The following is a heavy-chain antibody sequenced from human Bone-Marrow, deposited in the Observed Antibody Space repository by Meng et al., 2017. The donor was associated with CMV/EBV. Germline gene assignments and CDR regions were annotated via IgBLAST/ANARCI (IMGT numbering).Heavy chain of an antibody. J-gene: IGHJ4*02. CDR1: GGSSSGYY. CDR3: ARGLVYYDFWSGYYTGYSRFDY. CDR2: INHSGST. V-gene: IGHV4-34*01. Sequence: SQTLSLTCAVYGGSSSGYYWSWIRQPPGKGLEWSGEINHSGSTNYNPSLKSRVTISVDTSKNQFSLKLSSVTAADTAVYYCARGLVYYDFWSGYYTGYSRFDYWGQGTLVTVSS. D-gene: IGHD3-3*01.